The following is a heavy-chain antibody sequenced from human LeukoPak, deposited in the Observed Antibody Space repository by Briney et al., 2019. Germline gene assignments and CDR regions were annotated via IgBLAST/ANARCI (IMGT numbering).Heavy chain of an antibody. V-gene: IGHV3-48*03. D-gene: IGHD1-26*01. CDR3: AREWYSGSFSYGMDV. CDR2: ISSSRTII. J-gene: IGHJ6*02. Sequence: GGSLRLSCAASGFTFSSYEMNWVRQAPGKGLEWVSYISSSRTIIYYADSVRGRFTISRDNAKNSLSLQMHSLRAEDTAVYYCAREWYSGSFSYGMDVWGQGTTVTVSS. CDR1: GFTFSSYE.